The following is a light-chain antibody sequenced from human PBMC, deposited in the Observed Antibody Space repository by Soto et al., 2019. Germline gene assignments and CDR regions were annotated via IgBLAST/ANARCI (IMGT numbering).Light chain of an antibody. V-gene: IGKV1-39*01. CDR3: QQTYSTPFT. J-gene: IGKJ3*01. CDR2: AAS. Sequence: DIQMTQSPSSLSTSVGDRVTITCRASQSISNFLNWYQQKPGKAPKLLIYAASSLQSGVPSRFSGSGSGTDFTLTISSLQPEDFATYYCQQTYSTPFTFGPGTKVDTK. CDR1: QSISNF.